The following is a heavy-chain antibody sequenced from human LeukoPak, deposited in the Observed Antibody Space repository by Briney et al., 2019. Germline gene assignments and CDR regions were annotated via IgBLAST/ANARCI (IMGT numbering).Heavy chain of an antibody. CDR3: ARGVPNFDC. V-gene: IGHV4-4*07. Sequence: KFSETLSLTCTVSGGSIGDYQWGWIRQPAGKGLEWIGRIYTSGSTNYNPSLKSRVTISVDTSKNQFSLKLSSVTAADTAVYYCARGVPNFDCWGQGTLVTVYS. J-gene: IGHJ4*02. D-gene: IGHD3-10*01. CDR1: GGSIGDYQ. CDR2: IYTSGST.